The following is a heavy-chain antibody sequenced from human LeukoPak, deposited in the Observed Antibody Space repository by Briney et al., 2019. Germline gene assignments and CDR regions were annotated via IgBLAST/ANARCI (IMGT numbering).Heavy chain of an antibody. CDR1: GFTFSSYS. V-gene: IGHV3-21*01. CDR3: AREQQLVGQYDY. J-gene: IGHJ4*02. Sequence: GGSLRLSCAASGFTFSSYSMNWVRQAPGKGLEWVSSISSSSYIYYADSVKGRFTISRDNAKNSLYLQMNSLRAEDTAVYYCAREQQLVGQYDYWGQGTLVTVSS. CDR2: ISSSSYI. D-gene: IGHD6-13*01.